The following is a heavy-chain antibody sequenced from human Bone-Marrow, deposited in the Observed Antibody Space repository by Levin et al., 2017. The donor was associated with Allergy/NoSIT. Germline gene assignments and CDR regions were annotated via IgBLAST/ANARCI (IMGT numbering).Heavy chain of an antibody. CDR1: RGIFNSYG. CDR3: ARDLYCSGGSCHSEAFDL. D-gene: IGHD2-15*01. V-gene: IGHV1-69*13. J-gene: IGHJ3*01. Sequence: GASVKVSCKVSRGIFNSYGINWVRQAPGQGLEWMGGIIPIFDTTNYAQKFQGRVTITADESTSTAYMELSSLRSEDTAVYYCARDLYCSGGSCHSEAFDLWGQGTMVIVSS. CDR2: IIPIFDTT.